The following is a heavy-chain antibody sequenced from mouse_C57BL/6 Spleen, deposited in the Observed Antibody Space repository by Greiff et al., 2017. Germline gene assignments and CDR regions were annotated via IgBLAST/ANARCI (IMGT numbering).Heavy chain of an antibody. Sequence: QVQLQQPGAELVKPGASVKLSCKASGYTFTSYWMHWVKQRPGRGLEWIGRIDPNSGGTKYNEKFKSKATLSVDKPSSTAYMQLSSLTSEDSAVYYCARVGDVTSGAMDYWGMDYWGQGTSVTVSS. J-gene: IGHJ4*01. CDR3: ARVGDVTSGAMDYWGMDY. CDR1: GYTFTSYW. CDR2: IDPNSGGT. D-gene: IGHD1-1*02. V-gene: IGHV1-72*01.